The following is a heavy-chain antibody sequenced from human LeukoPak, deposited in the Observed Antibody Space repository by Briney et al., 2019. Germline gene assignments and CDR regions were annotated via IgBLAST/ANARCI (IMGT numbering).Heavy chain of an antibody. J-gene: IGHJ4*02. Sequence: PGGSLRLSCAASGFTFSIYEMNWVRQAPGKGLEWVSIISGSGNTIYYADSVKGRFTISRDNAKNSLYLQMNTLRAEDTAVYYCLRDRGYSTYDCWGQGTLVTVSS. CDR2: ISGSGNTI. CDR1: GFTFSIYE. D-gene: IGHD6-13*01. V-gene: IGHV3-48*03. CDR3: LRDRGYSTYDC.